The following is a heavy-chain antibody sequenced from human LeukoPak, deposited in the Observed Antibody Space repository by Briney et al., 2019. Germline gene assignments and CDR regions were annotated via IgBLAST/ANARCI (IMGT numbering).Heavy chain of an antibody. Sequence: PSETLSLTCTVSGGSISGYYWSWIRQPPGKGLQWIGYIFYSGRTNYNPSLKSRVTISVDTSKKQISLNLSSVTAADTATYYCARYGVPYYYYYYMDVWGKGTTVTVFS. D-gene: IGHD4-17*01. CDR3: ARYGVPYYYYYYMDV. J-gene: IGHJ6*03. CDR1: GGSISGYY. CDR2: IFYSGRT. V-gene: IGHV4-59*01.